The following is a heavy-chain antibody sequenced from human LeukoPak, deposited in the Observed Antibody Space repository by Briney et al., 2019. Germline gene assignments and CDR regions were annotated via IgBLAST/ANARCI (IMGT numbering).Heavy chain of an antibody. D-gene: IGHD6-19*01. J-gene: IGHJ4*02. Sequence: GGSLRLSCAASGFTFSSYSMNWVRQAPGKGLEWVSSISSSSNYIYYADSVKGRFTISRDNSKNTVYLQMNSLRAEDTAVYYCAGDKTTGGWYEIDYWGQGTLVTVSS. CDR3: AGDKTTGGWYEIDY. CDR1: GFTFSSYS. V-gene: IGHV3-21*04. CDR2: ISSSSNYI.